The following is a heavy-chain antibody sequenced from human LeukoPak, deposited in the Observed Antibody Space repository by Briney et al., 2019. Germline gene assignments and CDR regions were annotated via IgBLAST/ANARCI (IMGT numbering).Heavy chain of an antibody. CDR2: IHYSGST. V-gene: IGHV4-31*03. CDR3: AIRSYYYDGSGYYGEN. J-gene: IGHJ4*02. D-gene: IGHD3-22*01. CDR1: GGSISSGGSY. Sequence: SETLSLTCTVSGGSISSGGSYWSWIRHHPGKGLEWIGYIHYSGSTNYNPSLKSRVTISLDTSKNQFSLKLSSVTAADTAVYYCAIRSYYYDGSGYYGENWGQGTLVTVSS.